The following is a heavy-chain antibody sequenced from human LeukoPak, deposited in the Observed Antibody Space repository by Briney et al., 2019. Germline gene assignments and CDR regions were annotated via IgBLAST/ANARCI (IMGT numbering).Heavy chain of an antibody. J-gene: IGHJ4*02. D-gene: IGHD4-17*01. CDR1: GFSLSTSGMC. V-gene: IGHV2-70*13. CDR3: ARYLYGDYVSYFDY. Sequence: SGPTLVNPTQTLTLTCTFSGFSLSTSGMCVSWIRQPPGKALEWLALIDWDDGKYYSTSLKTRLTISKDTSKNQVVLTMTNMDPVDTATYYCARYLYGDYVSYFDYWGQGTLVTVSS. CDR2: IDWDDGK.